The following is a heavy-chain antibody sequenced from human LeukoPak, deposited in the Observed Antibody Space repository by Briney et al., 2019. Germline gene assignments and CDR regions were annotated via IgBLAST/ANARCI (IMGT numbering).Heavy chain of an antibody. D-gene: IGHD6-19*01. CDR2: ISYDGSNK. Sequence: GRSLRLSCAASGFTFSSYAMHWVRQAPGKGLEWVAVISYDGSNKYYADSVKGRFTISRENSKNTLYLQMNSLRADDTAVYYCAKVGSGWSSDYWGQGTLVTVSS. J-gene: IGHJ4*02. CDR1: GFTFSSYA. V-gene: IGHV3-30-3*01. CDR3: AKVGSGWSSDY.